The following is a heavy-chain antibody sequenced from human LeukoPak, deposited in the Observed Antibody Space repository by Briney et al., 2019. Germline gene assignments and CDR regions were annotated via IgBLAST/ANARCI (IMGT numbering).Heavy chain of an antibody. CDR2: IYSGGST. CDR1: GFTVSSNY. CDR3: ARDRGANGPDY. V-gene: IGHV3-53*01. D-gene: IGHD2-8*01. J-gene: IGHJ4*02. Sequence: GGSLRLSCAASGFTVSSNYMSWVRQAPGKGLEWDSVIYSGGSTYYADSVKGRFTISRDNSKNTLYLQMNSLRAEDTAVYYCARDRGANGPDYWGQGTLVTVSS.